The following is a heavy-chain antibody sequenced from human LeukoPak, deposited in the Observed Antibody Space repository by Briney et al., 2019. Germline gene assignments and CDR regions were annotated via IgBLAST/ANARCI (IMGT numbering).Heavy chain of an antibody. Sequence: GRSLRLSCAASGFTFDDYAMHWVRQAPGKGLEWVSGISWNSGSIGYADSVKGRFTISRDNAKNSLYLQMNSLRAEDTALYYCAKDYTAMVRGPDYWGQGTLVTVSS. CDR3: AKDYTAMVRGPDY. V-gene: IGHV3-9*01. CDR2: ISWNSGSI. CDR1: GFTFDDYA. J-gene: IGHJ4*02. D-gene: IGHD5-18*01.